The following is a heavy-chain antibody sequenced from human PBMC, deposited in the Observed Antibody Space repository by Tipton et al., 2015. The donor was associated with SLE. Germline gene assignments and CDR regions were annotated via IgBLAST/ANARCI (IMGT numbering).Heavy chain of an antibody. CDR3: ARDHPVAGPFDY. CDR2: IYTSGST. CDR1: GGSISNYY. J-gene: IGHJ4*02. V-gene: IGHV4-4*07. Sequence: TLSLTCTVSGGSISNYYWSWIRQPAGKGLECIGRIYTSGSTNYNPSLKSRVTMSVDTSKNQFSLKLSSGTAADTAVYYCARDHPVAGPFDYWGQGTLVTVSS. D-gene: IGHD6-19*01.